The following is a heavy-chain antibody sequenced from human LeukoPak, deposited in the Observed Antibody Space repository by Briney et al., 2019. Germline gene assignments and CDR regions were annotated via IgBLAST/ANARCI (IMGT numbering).Heavy chain of an antibody. CDR1: KFTLSTFS. CDR2: ISGSGGYT. J-gene: IGHJ6*03. V-gene: IGHV3-23*01. Sequence: GGALRLSCADSKFTLSTFSMSWVRQAPGEGLEWASSISGSGGYTYYPHPVRARFTISRDNTKNPHFLQINALNAEAPADYHCAGGGFGEAFYYYYFTDVWGKGTTVTVSS. CDR3: AGGGFGEAFYYYYFTDV. D-gene: IGHD3-10*01.